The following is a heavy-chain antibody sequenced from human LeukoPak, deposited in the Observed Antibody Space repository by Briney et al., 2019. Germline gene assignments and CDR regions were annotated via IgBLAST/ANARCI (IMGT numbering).Heavy chain of an antibody. CDR2: ISGSAGST. J-gene: IGHJ4*02. Sequence: GGSLRLSCAASGFTFSSYAMSWVRQAPGKGLEWVSTISGSAGSTYYADSVKGRFTISRDNSKNTLYLQMNSLRAEDTAVYYCAKDLTAMVYYFDYWGQGALVTVSS. D-gene: IGHD5-18*01. V-gene: IGHV3-23*01. CDR1: GFTFSSYA. CDR3: AKDLTAMVYYFDY.